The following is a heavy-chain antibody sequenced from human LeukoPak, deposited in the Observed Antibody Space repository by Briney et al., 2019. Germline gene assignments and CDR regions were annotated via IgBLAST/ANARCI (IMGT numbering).Heavy chain of an antibody. J-gene: IGHJ4*02. D-gene: IGHD1-7*01. CDR2: ISGSGGST. CDR3: AKSETTSLFDY. CDR1: GFTFNNYA. Sequence: GGSLRLSCAASGFTFNNYAMNWVRQAPGKGLEWVSAISGSGGSTYYADSVKGRFTISRDNSKNTLYLQMNSLRAEDTAVYYCAKSETTSLFDYWGQGTLVTVSS. V-gene: IGHV3-23*01.